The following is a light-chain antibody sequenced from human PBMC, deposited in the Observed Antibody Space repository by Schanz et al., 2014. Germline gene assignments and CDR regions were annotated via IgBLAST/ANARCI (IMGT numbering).Light chain of an antibody. Sequence: EIVMTQSPAALSVSPGERATLSCRASQSVSNNLVWYQQKPGQVPRLLIYGASTRATGIPARFSGSGSGTDFTLTISRLEPEDFAVYYCQHYGSSPRTFGQGTKLEIK. J-gene: IGKJ2*01. V-gene: IGKV3-15*01. CDR1: QSVSNN. CDR3: QHYGSSPRT. CDR2: GAS.